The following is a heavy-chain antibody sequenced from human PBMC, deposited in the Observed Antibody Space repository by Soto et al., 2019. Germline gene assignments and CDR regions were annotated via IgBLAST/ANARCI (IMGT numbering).Heavy chain of an antibody. CDR2: IYSDGTGE. CDR3: VRGRPSPVSLTGGRFDY. D-gene: IGHD1-26*01. Sequence: QVQLVESGGGVVQPGRSLRLSCAASGFTFSTYDIHWVRQAPGHGLEWVALIYSDGTGENYADSVKGRFTISRDNSKNTLFLQMNTLTAEDTAIYYCVRGRPSPVSLTGGRFDYWGQGTLVTVSS. CDR1: GFTFSTYD. J-gene: IGHJ4*02. V-gene: IGHV3-33*01.